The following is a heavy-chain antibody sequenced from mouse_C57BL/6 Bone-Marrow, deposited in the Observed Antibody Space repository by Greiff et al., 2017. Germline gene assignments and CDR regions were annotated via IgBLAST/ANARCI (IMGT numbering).Heavy chain of an antibody. CDR2: ISSGSSTI. J-gene: IGHJ4*01. CDR3: ARTYYYGSSYARDY. D-gene: IGHD1-1*01. Sequence: EVLVVESGGGLVKPGGSLKLSCAASGFTFSDYGMNWVRQAPEKGLEWVAYISSGSSTIYYADTVKGRFTISRDNAKNTLFLQMTSLRSEDTAMYYCARTYYYGSSYARDYWVQGTSVTVSS. V-gene: IGHV5-17*01. CDR1: GFTFSDYG.